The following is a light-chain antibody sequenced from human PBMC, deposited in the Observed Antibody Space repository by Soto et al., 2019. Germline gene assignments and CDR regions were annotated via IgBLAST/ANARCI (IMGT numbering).Light chain of an antibody. J-gene: IGLJ1*01. Sequence: QSVLTQPASVSGSPGQSITISCTGTSSDVGGYNYVSWYQQHPGKAPKLMIYDVNNRPSGVSNRFSGSKSGNTASLTISGLQAEDAGDYYCSSYTSSSTYVFGAGTKLTVL. V-gene: IGLV2-14*01. CDR3: SSYTSSSTYV. CDR2: DVN. CDR1: SSDVGGYNY.